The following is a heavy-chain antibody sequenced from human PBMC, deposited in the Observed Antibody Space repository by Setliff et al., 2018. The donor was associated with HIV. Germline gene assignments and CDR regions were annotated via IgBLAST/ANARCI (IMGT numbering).Heavy chain of an antibody. CDR3: ARDGCSTSCYPDTNWSDP. V-gene: IGHV1-18*01. J-gene: IGHJ5*02. D-gene: IGHD2-2*01. Sequence: ASVKVSCKASGYTFTSYGISWVRQAPGQGLEWMGWISAYNGNTNYAQKLQGRVTMTTDTSTSTAYMELRSLRSDDTAVYYCARDGCSTSCYPDTNWSDPWGQGTLVTVSS. CDR1: GYTFTSYG. CDR2: ISAYNGNT.